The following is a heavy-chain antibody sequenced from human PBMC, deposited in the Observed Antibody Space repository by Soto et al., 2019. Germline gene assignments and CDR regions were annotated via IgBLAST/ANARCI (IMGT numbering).Heavy chain of an antibody. V-gene: IGHV4-34*01. J-gene: IGHJ3*02. CDR2: MSHSGGT. CDR1: GGSVNSGNYY. Sequence: SETLSLTCAVYGGSVNSGNYYWSWIRQPPGKGLEWIGEMSHSGGTHFNPSLKSRVTISVDTSKNQFSLKMSSVTAADTALYYCARVEFGTATTVVDAFDIWGPGTLVPVSS. CDR3: ARVEFGTATTVVDAFDI. D-gene: IGHD1-1*01.